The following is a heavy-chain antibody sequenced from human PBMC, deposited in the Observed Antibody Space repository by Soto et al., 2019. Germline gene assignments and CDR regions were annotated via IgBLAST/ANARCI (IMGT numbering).Heavy chain of an antibody. CDR2: ISYDGSNK. J-gene: IGHJ6*02. CDR1: GFTFSSYG. CDR3: AKGGSYDYGAYYYYYGMDV. D-gene: IGHD4-17*01. Sequence: GGSLRLSCAASGFTFSSYGMHWVRQAPGKGLEWVAVISYDGSNKYYADSVKGRFTISRDNSKNTLYLQMNSLRAEDTAVYYCAKGGSYDYGAYYYYYGMDVWGQGTTVTVSS. V-gene: IGHV3-30*18.